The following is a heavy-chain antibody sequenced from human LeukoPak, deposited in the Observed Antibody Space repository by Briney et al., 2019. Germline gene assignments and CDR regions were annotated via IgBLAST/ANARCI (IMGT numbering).Heavy chain of an antibody. J-gene: IGHJ5*02. CDR3: ARNLAATPNCWFDP. CDR1: GFTVSSNY. V-gene: IGHV3-53*01. CDR2: IYSGGST. Sequence: GGSLRLSCAASGFTVSSNYMSWVRQAPGKGLEWVSVIYSGGSTYYADSVEGRFTISRDNSKNTLYLQMNSLRAEDTAVYYCARNLAATPNCWFDPWGQGTLVTVAS. D-gene: IGHD2-15*01.